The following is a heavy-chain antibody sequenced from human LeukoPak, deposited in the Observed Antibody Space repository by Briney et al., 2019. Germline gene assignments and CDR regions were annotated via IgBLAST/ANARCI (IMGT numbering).Heavy chain of an antibody. CDR3: ARGGYYDSSGHDY. Sequence: SETLSLTCAVSGYSISSSSWWGWIRQPPGKGLEWIAYIYHSGTTYYNPSLQSRVTMSVDTSKNQFSLKLSSVTAVDTAVYYCARGGYYDSSGHDYWGQGTLVTVSS. CDR1: GYSISSSSW. J-gene: IGHJ4*02. D-gene: IGHD3-22*01. CDR2: IYHSGTT. V-gene: IGHV4-28*03.